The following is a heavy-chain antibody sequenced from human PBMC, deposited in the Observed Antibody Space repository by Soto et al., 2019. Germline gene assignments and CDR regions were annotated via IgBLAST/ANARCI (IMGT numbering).Heavy chain of an antibody. Sequence: GGSLRLSCAASGFTFSSYGMHWVRQAPGKGLEWVAVIWYDGSNKYYADSVKGRFTISRDNSKNTLYLQMNSLRAEDTAVYYCAREGTSRWYTYYYYGMDVWGQGTTVTVSS. J-gene: IGHJ6*02. CDR1: GFTFSSYG. V-gene: IGHV3-33*01. CDR3: AREGTSRWYTYYYYGMDV. CDR2: IWYDGSNK. D-gene: IGHD6-19*01.